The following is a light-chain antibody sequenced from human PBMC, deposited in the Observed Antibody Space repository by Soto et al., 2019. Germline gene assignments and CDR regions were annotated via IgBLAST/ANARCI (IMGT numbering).Light chain of an antibody. Sequence: EIVLTQSPGTLSLSPGERATLSCRASQSVSSSYLAWYQQKPGQAPRLLIYGASSRATGIPDRFSGSGSGTGFALTISRLEPEDFAVYYCQQYGSSSETFGQGTKVEIK. V-gene: IGKV3-20*01. J-gene: IGKJ1*01. CDR3: QQYGSSSET. CDR2: GAS. CDR1: QSVSSSY.